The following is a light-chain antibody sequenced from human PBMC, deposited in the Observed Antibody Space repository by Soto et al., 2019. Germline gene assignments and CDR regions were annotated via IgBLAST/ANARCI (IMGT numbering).Light chain of an antibody. CDR3: RQGHDWPLT. CDR2: GAS. Sequence: EIVMTQSPATLSVSPGETATLSCRASQSITSELAWYQQKPGQPPRLLIYGASTRATGVPARFTGSGSGSEFTLTISGLQSEDVAVYYCRQGHDWPLTFGQGTRLEI. J-gene: IGKJ2*01. CDR1: QSITSE. V-gene: IGKV3-15*01.